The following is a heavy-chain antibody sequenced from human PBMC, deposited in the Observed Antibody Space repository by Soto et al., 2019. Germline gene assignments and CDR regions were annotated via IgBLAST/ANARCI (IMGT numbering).Heavy chain of an antibody. V-gene: IGHV4-34*01. CDR3: ARQAVVDSDEYYLDF. Sequence: QVQLQPWGAGLLKPSETLSLTCAVYGGSFSGFYWTWIRQPPGKGLEYIGEINHSGTTHYHPSLKSRVTIAVDTSKNQFSMKLSSVTAADTAVYYCARQAVVDSDEYYLDFWGHGTLVSVSS. D-gene: IGHD3-9*01. CDR1: GGSFSGFY. CDR2: INHSGTT. J-gene: IGHJ4*01.